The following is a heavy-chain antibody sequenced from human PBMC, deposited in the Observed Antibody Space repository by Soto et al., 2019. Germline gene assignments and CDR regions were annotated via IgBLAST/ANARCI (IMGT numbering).Heavy chain of an antibody. D-gene: IGHD2-15*01. J-gene: IGHJ5*02. CDR2: IIPIFGTA. CDR3: ATEKVVAATYNWFDP. CDR1: GGTFSSYA. V-gene: IGHV1-69*13. Sequence: GASVKVSGKASGGTFSSYAISWVRQAPGQGLEWMGGIIPIFGTANYAQKFQGRVTITADESTSTAYMELSSLRSEDTAVYYCATEKVVAATYNWFDPWGQGTPVTVSS.